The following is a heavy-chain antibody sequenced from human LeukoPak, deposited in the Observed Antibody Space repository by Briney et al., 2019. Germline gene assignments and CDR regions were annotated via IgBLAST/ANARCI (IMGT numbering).Heavy chain of an antibody. Sequence: SETLSLTCTVSGGSIRNYYWSWIRQSAEKGLEWIGRVYTSGTTNYNPSLKSRVTISVDTSKNQFSLKLSSVTAADTAVYYCARGGYYDILTGYYKRYFDYWGQGTLVTVSS. J-gene: IGHJ4*02. CDR2: VYTSGTT. V-gene: IGHV4-4*07. D-gene: IGHD3-9*01. CDR3: ARGGYYDILTGYYKRYFDY. CDR1: GGSIRNYY.